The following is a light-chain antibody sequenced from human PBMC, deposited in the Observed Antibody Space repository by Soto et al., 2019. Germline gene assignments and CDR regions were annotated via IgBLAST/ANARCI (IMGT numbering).Light chain of an antibody. J-gene: IGKJ1*01. CDR1: QSVSSSY. CDR3: QQYENSPLA. V-gene: IGKV3-20*01. CDR2: DTS. Sequence: EIVLTQSPGTLSLSPGERATLSCRASQSVSSSYLAWYQQKPGQAPRLLIYDTSSRATGIPDRFSGRGSGTDFTLTIRRLESEDFAVYYCQQYENSPLAFGQGTKVEIK.